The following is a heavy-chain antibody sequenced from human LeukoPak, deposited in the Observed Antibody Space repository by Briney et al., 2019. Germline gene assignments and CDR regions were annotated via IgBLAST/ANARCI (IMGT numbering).Heavy chain of an antibody. J-gene: IGHJ4*02. D-gene: IGHD2-15*01. CDR1: GFTFSSYA. V-gene: IGHV3-23*01. Sequence: GGSLRLSCAASGFTFSSYAMTYVRQAPGKGLEWVSAISGSGGSTYYADSVKGRFTISRDNSKNTLYLQMNSLRAEDTAVYYCAKDLRCTDGSCKYFESWGQGTLVTVSS. CDR2: ISGSGGST. CDR3: AKDLRCTDGSCKYFES.